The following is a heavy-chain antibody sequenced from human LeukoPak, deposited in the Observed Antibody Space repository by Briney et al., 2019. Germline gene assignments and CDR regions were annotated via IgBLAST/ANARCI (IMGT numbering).Heavy chain of an antibody. D-gene: IGHD2-15*01. Sequence: SETLSLTCTVSGGSISSSSYYWGWIRQHPGKGLEWIGYIYYSGSTYYNPSLKSRVTISVDTSKNQFSLKLSSVTAADTAVYYCARTGGNSDYWGQGTLVTVSS. J-gene: IGHJ4*02. CDR2: IYYSGST. V-gene: IGHV4-31*03. CDR3: ARTGGNSDY. CDR1: GGSISSSSYY.